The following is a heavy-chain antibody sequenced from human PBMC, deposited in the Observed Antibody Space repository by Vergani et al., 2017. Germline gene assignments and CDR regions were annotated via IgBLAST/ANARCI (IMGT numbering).Heavy chain of an antibody. V-gene: IGHV4-59*01. CDR3: ASYYYGSGMSKGWFDP. CDR1: GGSISSYY. CDR2: IYYSGST. J-gene: IGHJ5*02. Sequence: QVQLQESGPGLVKPSETLSLTCTVSGGSISSYYWSWIRQPPGKGLEWIGYIYYSGSTNYNPSLKSRVTISVDTSKNQFSLKLSSVTAADTAVYYCASYYYGSGMSKGWFDPWGQGTLVTVSS. D-gene: IGHD3-10*01.